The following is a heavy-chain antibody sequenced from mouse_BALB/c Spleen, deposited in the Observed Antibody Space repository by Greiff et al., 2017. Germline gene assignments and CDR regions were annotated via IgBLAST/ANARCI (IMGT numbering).Heavy chain of an antibody. D-gene: IGHD2-4*01. CDR3: ARAMILDY. CDR1: GFTFSSYG. J-gene: IGHJ2*01. V-gene: IGHV5-6-3*01. Sequence: EVHLVESGGGLVQPGGSLKLSCAASGFTFSSYGMSWVRQTPDKRLELVATINSNGGSTYYPDSVKGRFTISRDNAKNTLYLQMSSLKSEDTAMYYCARAMILDYWGQGTTLTVSS. CDR2: INSNGGST.